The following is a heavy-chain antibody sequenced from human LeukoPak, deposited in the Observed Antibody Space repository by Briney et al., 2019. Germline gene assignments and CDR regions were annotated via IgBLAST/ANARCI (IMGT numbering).Heavy chain of an antibody. CDR2: IYDSGST. J-gene: IGHJ4*02. V-gene: IGHV4-31*03. CDR1: GGSISSGGYY. D-gene: IGHD3-22*01. Sequence: SQTLSLTCTVSGGSISSGGYYWNWVRQHPGKGLEWIGYIYDSGSTYYNPSLKSRVTMSLDTSKNQFSLKLSSVTAADTAVYYRARAPDLGSGYDFDYWGQGTLVTVSS. CDR3: ARAPDLGSGYDFDY.